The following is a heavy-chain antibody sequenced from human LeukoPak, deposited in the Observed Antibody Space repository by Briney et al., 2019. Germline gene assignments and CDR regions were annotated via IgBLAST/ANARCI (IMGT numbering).Heavy chain of an antibody. CDR1: GFTLPFSSYA. Sequence: GGSLRLSCAASGFTLPFSSYAMHWVRQAPGKGLEWVAVIWYDGTKKFYADSVKGRFTISRDNSKNTLYLQMNSLRAEDTAVYYCARSGSGSYYLDYWGQGTLVTVSS. V-gene: IGHV3-33*01. D-gene: IGHD3-10*01. J-gene: IGHJ4*02. CDR2: IWYDGTKK. CDR3: ARSGSGSYYLDY.